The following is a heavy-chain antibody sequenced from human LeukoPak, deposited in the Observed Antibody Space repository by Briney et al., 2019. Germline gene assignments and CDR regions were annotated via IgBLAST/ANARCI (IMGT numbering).Heavy chain of an antibody. CDR3: AKEGTYKNFWSGYFH. CDR1: GFTFSSFS. J-gene: IGHJ4*02. CDR2: VIGSGSVTSST. D-gene: IGHD3-3*02. V-gene: IGHV3-23*01. Sequence: GGSLRLSCAASGFTFSSFSMSWVRQAPGKGLEWVSSVIGSGSVTSSTYYADSVTGRFTISRDNSKNTLYLQMNSLRAEDTALYYCAKEGTYKNFWSGYFHWGQGALVTVSS.